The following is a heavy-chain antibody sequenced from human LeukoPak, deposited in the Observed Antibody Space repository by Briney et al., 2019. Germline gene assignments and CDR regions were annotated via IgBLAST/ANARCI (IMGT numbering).Heavy chain of an antibody. CDR2: IYYSGST. J-gene: IGHJ4*02. D-gene: IGHD5-18*01. CDR1: GGSISSYY. V-gene: IGHV4-59*01. CDR3: ARHTGYSYDDNFDY. Sequence: PSETLSLTCTVSGGSISSYYWSWIRQPPGKGLEWIGYIYYSGSTNYNPSLKSRVTISVDTSKDQFSLKLSSVTAADTAVYYCARHTGYSYDDNFDYWGQGTLVTVSS.